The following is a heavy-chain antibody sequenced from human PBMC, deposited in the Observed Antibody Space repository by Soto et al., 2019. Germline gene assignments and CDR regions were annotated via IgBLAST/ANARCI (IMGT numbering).Heavy chain of an antibody. CDR1: GYTFVSYA. V-gene: IGHV1-3*01. Sequence: ASVKVSCKASGYTFVSYAIHWVRQAPGQRLEWMGWINAGNGNTKYSQKFQGRVTITRDTSASTAYMELTSLRSEDTAVYYCARELQGLYYFDYWGQGTLVTVSS. CDR2: INAGNGNT. CDR3: ARELQGLYYFDY. J-gene: IGHJ4*02. D-gene: IGHD2-15*01.